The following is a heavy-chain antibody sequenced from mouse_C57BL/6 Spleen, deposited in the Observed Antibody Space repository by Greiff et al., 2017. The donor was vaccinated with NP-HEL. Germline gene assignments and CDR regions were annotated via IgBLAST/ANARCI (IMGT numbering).Heavy chain of an antibody. CDR1: GFTFSDYY. V-gene: IGHV5-16*01. CDR3: ARVLTTVVATRYFDV. CDR2: INYDGSST. Sequence: EVKLVESEGGLVQPGSSMKLSCTASGFTFSDYYMAWVRQVPEKGLEWVANINYDGSSTYYLDSLKSRFIISRDNAKNILYLQMSSLKSEDTATYYCARVLTTVVATRYFDVWGTGTTVTVSS. D-gene: IGHD1-1*01. J-gene: IGHJ1*03.